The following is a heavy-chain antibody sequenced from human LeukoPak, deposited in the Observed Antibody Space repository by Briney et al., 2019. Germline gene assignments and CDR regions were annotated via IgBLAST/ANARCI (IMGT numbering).Heavy chain of an antibody. V-gene: IGHV3-74*01. CDR2: INSDGSST. D-gene: IGHD1-1*01. CDR1: GFSFSGYW. J-gene: IGHJ4*02. Sequence: GGSLRLSCAASGFSFSGYWMYWVRQASGKGLEWVSLINSDGSSTNYADSVKGRFTISRDNAKNTLYLQVNSLRADDTAVYYCARHLGTYSDHWGQGTLVTVSA. CDR3: ARHLGTYSDH.